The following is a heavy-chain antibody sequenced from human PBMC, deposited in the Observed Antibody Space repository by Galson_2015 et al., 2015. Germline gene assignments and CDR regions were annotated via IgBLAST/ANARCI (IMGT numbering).Heavy chain of an antibody. J-gene: IGHJ4*02. Sequence: LRLSCAASGFTFRTYIMCWVRQAPGKGLEWVSYITSDSSIIYYADSVKGRFTISRDNARNSLYLQMNGLRDEDSALYYCVRNGNFDYWGQGTLVTVSS. CDR2: ITSDSSII. D-gene: IGHD1-14*01. V-gene: IGHV3-48*02. CDR1: GFTFRTYI. CDR3: VRNGNFDY.